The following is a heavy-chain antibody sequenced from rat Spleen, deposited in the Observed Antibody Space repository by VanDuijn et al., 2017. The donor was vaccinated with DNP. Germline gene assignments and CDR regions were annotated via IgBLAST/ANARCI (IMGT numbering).Heavy chain of an antibody. CDR2: INNAGST. Sequence: EVRLQESGPGLVKPSQSLSLACYVTGFSIPSSYRWNWIRKFPGNKLEWMGHINNAGSTYYTPSLKSRISITKDTSKNQYFPHVISVTAEDTATYYCARSRGPLDYWGQGVMVTVSS. CDR3: ARSRGPLDY. J-gene: IGHJ2*01. V-gene: IGHV3-3*01. CDR1: GFSIPSSYR. D-gene: IGHD1-11*01.